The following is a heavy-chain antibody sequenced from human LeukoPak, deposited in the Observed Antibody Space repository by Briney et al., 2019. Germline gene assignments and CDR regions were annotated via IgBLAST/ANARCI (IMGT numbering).Heavy chain of an antibody. D-gene: IGHD1-14*01. J-gene: IGHJ4*02. Sequence: SSETLSLTCTVSGGSISSYYWGWIRQPPGKGLEWIGGIYYSGSTYYNPSLKSRVTISVDTSKNQFPLKLSSVTAADTAVYYCARDGVGREPEFDYWGQGTLVTVSS. V-gene: IGHV4-39*06. CDR3: ARDGVGREPEFDY. CDR2: IYYSGST. CDR1: GGSISSYY.